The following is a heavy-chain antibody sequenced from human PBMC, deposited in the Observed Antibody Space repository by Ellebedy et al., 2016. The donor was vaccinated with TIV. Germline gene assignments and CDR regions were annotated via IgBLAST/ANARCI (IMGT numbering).Heavy chain of an antibody. CDR2: VSDDGRSK. J-gene: IGHJ4*02. Sequence: PGGSLRLSCTASGFTFRNYAMSWVRQAPGKGLEWVSAVSDDGRSKYYADSVKGRFTISRSNSNNALYLQMTSLRAEDTAVFYCAKEMGHGKPFDAWGQGTLVTVSS. D-gene: IGHD2-8*01. CDR1: GFTFRNYA. CDR3: AKEMGHGKPFDA. V-gene: IGHV3-23*01.